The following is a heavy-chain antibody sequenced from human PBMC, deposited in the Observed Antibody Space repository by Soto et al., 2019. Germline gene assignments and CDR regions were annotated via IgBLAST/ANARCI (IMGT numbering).Heavy chain of an antibody. D-gene: IGHD3-22*01. CDR3: ARDRYYYDSSGYVDAFDI. CDR2: IIPIFGTA. CDR1: GGTFSSYA. Sequence: GASVKVSCKASGGTFSSYAISWVRQAPGQGLEWMGGIIPIFGTANYAQKFQGRVTITADESTSTAYMELSSLRSEDTAVYYCARDRYYYDSSGYVDAFDIWGQGTMVTVSS. V-gene: IGHV1-69*13. J-gene: IGHJ3*02.